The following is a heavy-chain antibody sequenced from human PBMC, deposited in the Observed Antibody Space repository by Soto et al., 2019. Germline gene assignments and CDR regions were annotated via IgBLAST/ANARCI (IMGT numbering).Heavy chain of an antibody. CDR2: IYHSGST. D-gene: IGHD3-22*01. V-gene: IGHV4-30-2*01. CDR1: SGSISSGGYS. Sequence: QLQLQESGSGLVKPSQTLSLTCAVSSGSISSGGYSCSWIRQPPGKGLEWIGYIYHSGSTYYNPSLMRRVTISVDRSKNPFSLTLSSVAAADTAEYYCAREVAYYYDSRRRNYVMDVWGQGTTVTVSS. CDR3: AREVAYYYDSRRRNYVMDV. J-gene: IGHJ6*02.